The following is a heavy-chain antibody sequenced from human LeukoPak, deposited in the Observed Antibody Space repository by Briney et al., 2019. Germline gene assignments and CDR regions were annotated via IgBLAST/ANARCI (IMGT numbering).Heavy chain of an antibody. CDR2: ISYDGSKQ. J-gene: IGHJ3*02. CDR1: GLTFRTYT. V-gene: IGHV3-30-3*01. Sequence: PGGSLRLSCAASGLTFRTYTMHWVRQAPGKGLEWVTVISYDGSKQYYADSVKGRFTISRDNSKNTLYLQMNNLRTEDTAMYYCATGGTGALDIWGQGTMVTVSS. CDR3: ATGGTGALDI. D-gene: IGHD1-14*01.